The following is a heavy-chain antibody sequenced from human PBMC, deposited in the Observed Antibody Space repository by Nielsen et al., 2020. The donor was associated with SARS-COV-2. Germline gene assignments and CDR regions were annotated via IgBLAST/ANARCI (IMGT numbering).Heavy chain of an antibody. CDR3: ARAAAGTISMDY. CDR1: GFTFSSYG. Sequence: GGSLRLSCAASGFTFSSYGMHWVRQAPGKGLEWVAVIWHDGSNKYYADSVKGRFTISRDNSKNTLYLQMNSLRAEDTAVYYCARAAAGTISMDYWGQGTLVTVSS. D-gene: IGHD6-13*01. CDR2: IWHDGSNK. V-gene: IGHV3-33*01. J-gene: IGHJ4*02.